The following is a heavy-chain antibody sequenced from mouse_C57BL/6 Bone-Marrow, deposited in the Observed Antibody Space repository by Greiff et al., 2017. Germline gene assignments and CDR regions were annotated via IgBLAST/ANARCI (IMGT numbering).Heavy chain of an antibody. CDR3: TTGYSSRYWYVDV. CDR2: IDPENGDT. V-gene: IGHV14-4*01. CDR1: GFNIKDDY. Sequence: EVQLQQSGAELVRPGASVKLSCTASGFNIKDDYMHWVKQRPEQGLEWIGWIDPENGDTEYASKFQGKATITADTSSNTAYLQLSSRTSEDTAVYYCTTGYSSRYWYVDVWGTGTTVTVSS. D-gene: IGHD1-1*01. J-gene: IGHJ1*03.